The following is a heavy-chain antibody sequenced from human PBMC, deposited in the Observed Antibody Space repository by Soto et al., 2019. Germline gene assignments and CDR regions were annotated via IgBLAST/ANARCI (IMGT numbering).Heavy chain of an antibody. Sequence: QVHLQESGPGLVKPSETLSLTCSVFGDSISRHYWSWIRQPAGKGLEYIGRIYNTGLINYNPSLESLVSMSVDPYKNQISLKLTSATAADTAIYYCARGPFCGEECYFAYLGQGTLVTVSS. CDR2: IYNTGLI. CDR3: ARGPFCGEECYFAY. CDR1: GDSISRHY. V-gene: IGHV4-4*07. J-gene: IGHJ4*02. D-gene: IGHD2-21*01.